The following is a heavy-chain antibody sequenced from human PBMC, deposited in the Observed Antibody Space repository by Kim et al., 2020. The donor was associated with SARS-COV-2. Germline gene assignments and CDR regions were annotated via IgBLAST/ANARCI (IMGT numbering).Heavy chain of an antibody. V-gene: IGHV3-9*01. Sequence: GGSLRLSCTASGFTFSDYSMHWVRLVPGKGLEWVSVISKNSGIMAYVDSVKGRFTISRDNAKNSLYLQMNSLRPEDTALYYCAKYWGYGSGTYFTLWGQGTMVTVSS. CDR3: AKYWGYGSGTYFTL. CDR1: GFTFSDYS. J-gene: IGHJ3*01. CDR2: ISKNSGIM. D-gene: IGHD3-10*01.